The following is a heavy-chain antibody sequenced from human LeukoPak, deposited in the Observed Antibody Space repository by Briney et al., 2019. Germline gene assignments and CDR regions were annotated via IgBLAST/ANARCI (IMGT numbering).Heavy chain of an antibody. J-gene: IGHJ3*02. CDR1: GDSVSSNSAA. Sequence: SQTLSLTCAISGDSVSSNSAAWNWIRQSPSRGLEWLGRTYYRSKWYNDYAVSVKSRITINPDTSKNQFSLQLNFVTPEDTAVYYCARDQLAYCGGDCYANHDAFDIWGQGTMVTVSS. CDR2: TYYRSKWYN. V-gene: IGHV6-1*01. D-gene: IGHD2-21*02. CDR3: ARDQLAYCGGDCYANHDAFDI.